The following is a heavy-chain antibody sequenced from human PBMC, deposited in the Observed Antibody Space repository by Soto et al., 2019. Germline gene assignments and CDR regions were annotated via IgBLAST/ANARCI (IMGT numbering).Heavy chain of an antibody. CDR2: IYYSGST. Sequence: PSETLSLTFTVSDGSISSSSYYWGWIRQPPGKGLEWIGSIYYSGSTYYNPSLKSRVTISVDTSKNQFSLKLSSVTAADTAVYYCARGSGRDFWSGYYQYYYGMDVWGQGTTVTVSS. CDR3: ARGSGRDFWSGYYQYYYGMDV. CDR1: DGSISSSSYY. J-gene: IGHJ6*02. D-gene: IGHD3-3*01. V-gene: IGHV4-39*01.